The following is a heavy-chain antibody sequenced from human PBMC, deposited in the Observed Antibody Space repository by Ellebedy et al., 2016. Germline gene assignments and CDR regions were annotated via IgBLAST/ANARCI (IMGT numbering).Heavy chain of an antibody. CDR2: ISGGGDAT. J-gene: IGHJ5*02. D-gene: IGHD3-16*01. Sequence: GGSLRLXXAAAGFSFKDFFMSWVRQAPGKRLEWVSTISGGGDATYFADSVKGRFTISRDNSRNTLYLQMNSLRAEDTAVYYCARGVGGTSLNWFDPWGQGTLVTVSS. CDR3: ARGVGGTSLNWFDP. CDR1: GFSFKDFF. V-gene: IGHV3-23*01.